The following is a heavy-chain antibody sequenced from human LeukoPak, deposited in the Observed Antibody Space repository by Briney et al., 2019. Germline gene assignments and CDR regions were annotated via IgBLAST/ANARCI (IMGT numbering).Heavy chain of an antibody. V-gene: IGHV7-4-1*02. Sequence: GASVKVSCKASGYTFTGYYTHWVRLAPGQGLEWMGWINTNTGNPTYAQGFTGRFVFSLDTSVSTAYLQISSLKAEDTAVYYCARVPSDILTYYYYYGMDVWGQGTTVTVSS. CDR1: GYTFTGYY. J-gene: IGHJ6*02. D-gene: IGHD3-9*01. CDR2: INTNTGNP. CDR3: ARVPSDILTYYYYYGMDV.